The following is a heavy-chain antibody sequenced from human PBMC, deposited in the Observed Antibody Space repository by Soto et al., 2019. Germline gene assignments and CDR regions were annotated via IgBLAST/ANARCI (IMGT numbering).Heavy chain of an antibody. D-gene: IGHD6-6*01. V-gene: IGHV1-3*01. Sequence: GXSVKVSCKASVYTLISYTINWVRQAPGQSLEWMGWINAGNTNTKYSQKFQGRVTITRDTSASTAYMELSSLRSEDTAVYYRARDLYSSSSRGYYYAMDVWGQGTTVTVSS. CDR1: VYTLISYT. CDR3: ARDLYSSSSRGYYYAMDV. J-gene: IGHJ6*02. CDR2: INAGNTNT.